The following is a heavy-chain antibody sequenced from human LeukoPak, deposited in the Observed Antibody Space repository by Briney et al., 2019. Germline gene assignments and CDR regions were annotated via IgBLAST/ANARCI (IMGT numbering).Heavy chain of an antibody. CDR3: ARDSGWYVSIYYYDMDV. V-gene: IGHV4-34*01. CDR2: INHSGST. J-gene: IGHJ6*02. D-gene: IGHD6-19*01. CDR1: GGXFSGYY. Sequence: PSETLSLTCAVYGGXFSGYYWSWIRQPPGKGLEWIGEINHSGSTNYNPALKSRVTIPVDTSKNQFSLKLSSVTAADTAVYYCARDSGWYVSIYYYDMDVWGQGTTVTVSS.